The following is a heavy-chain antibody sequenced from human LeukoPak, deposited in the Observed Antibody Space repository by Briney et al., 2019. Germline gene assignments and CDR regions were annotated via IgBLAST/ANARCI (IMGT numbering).Heavy chain of an antibody. Sequence: SETLSLTCTVTGGSISSYYWSWIRQPPGKGLEWIGYIYYSGSTNYNPSLKSRVTISVDTSKNQFSLKLSSVTAADTAVYYCARQPWGYGSGSYADYWGQGTLVTVSS. CDR3: ARQPWGYGSGSYADY. CDR2: IYYSGST. CDR1: GGSISSYY. D-gene: IGHD3-10*01. V-gene: IGHV4-59*08. J-gene: IGHJ4*02.